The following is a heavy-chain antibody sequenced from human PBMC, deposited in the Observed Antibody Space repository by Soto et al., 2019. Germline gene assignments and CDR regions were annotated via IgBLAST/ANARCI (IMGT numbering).Heavy chain of an antibody. V-gene: IGHV1-69*12. D-gene: IGHD3-22*01. Sequence: QVQLVQSGAEVKKPGSSVKVSCKASGGTFSSYAISWVRQAPGQGLEWMGGIIPIFGTANYAQKFQGRVTQTAAASTRTAYMELSSLRSEDKAVYYCASAMYHSDSSGPGIESFQTWGPGTLVTVSS. J-gene: IGHJ1*01. CDR3: ASAMYHSDSSGPGIESFQT. CDR2: IIPIFGTA. CDR1: GGTFSSYA.